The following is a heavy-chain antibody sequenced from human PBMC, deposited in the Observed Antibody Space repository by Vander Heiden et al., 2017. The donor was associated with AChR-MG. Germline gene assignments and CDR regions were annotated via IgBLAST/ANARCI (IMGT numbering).Heavy chain of an antibody. CDR2: ISSSSSYI. CDR3: ARGVVAGDYYMDV. D-gene: IGHD2-15*01. V-gene: IGHV3-21*01. CDR1: GFTFSSYS. Sequence: EVQLVESGGGLVKPGGSLRLSCAASGFTFSSYSMNWVRQAPGKGLEWVSSISSSSSYIYYADSVKGRFTISRDNAKNSLYLQMNSLRAEDTAVYYCARGVVAGDYYMDVWGKGTTVTVSS. J-gene: IGHJ6*03.